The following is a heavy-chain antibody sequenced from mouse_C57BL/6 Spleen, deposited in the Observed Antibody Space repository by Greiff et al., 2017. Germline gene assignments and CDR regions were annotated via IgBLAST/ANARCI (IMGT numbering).Heavy chain of an antibody. CDR3: AKDSNNVWYFDV. D-gene: IGHD2-5*01. CDR1: GFSLTSYG. Sequence: VKLMESGPGLVAPSQSLSITCTVSGFSLTSYGVSWVRQPPGKGLEWLGVIWGDGSTNYHSAPISRLSIRTDNSKRQVYLKLNSMPTDDTATYSRAKDSNNVWYFDVWGTGTTVTVSS. CDR2: IWGDGST. V-gene: IGHV2-3*01. J-gene: IGHJ1*03.